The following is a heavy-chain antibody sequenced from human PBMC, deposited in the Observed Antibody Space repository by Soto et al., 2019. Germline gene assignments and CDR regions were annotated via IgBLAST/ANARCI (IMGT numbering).Heavy chain of an antibody. V-gene: IGHV1-69*13. Sequence: ASVKVSCKASGGTLSSYAISWVRQAPGQGLEWMGGIIPIFGTANYAQKFQGRVAITADESTSTAYMELSSLRSEDTAVYYCARVHGSGSYYNFDYWGQGTLVTVSS. CDR1: GGTLSSYA. CDR2: IIPIFGTA. D-gene: IGHD3-10*01. J-gene: IGHJ4*02. CDR3: ARVHGSGSYYNFDY.